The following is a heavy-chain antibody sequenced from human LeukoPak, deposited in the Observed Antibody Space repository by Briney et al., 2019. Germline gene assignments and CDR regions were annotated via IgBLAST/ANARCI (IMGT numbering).Heavy chain of an antibody. Sequence: PGGSLRLSCAASGFTFSRKTMSWVRQAPGKGLEWVSDISVSGDSTFYGDSVKGRFSISRDNSKTTLYLQMNSLRAEDTAVYYCAKHSYDSSGYYSIDYWGQGTLVTVFS. D-gene: IGHD3-22*01. J-gene: IGHJ4*02. V-gene: IGHV3-23*01. CDR3: AKHSYDSSGYYSIDY. CDR1: GFTFSRKT. CDR2: ISVSGDST.